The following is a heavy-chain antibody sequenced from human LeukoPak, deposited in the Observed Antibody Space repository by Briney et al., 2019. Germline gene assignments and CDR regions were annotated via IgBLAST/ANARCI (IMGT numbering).Heavy chain of an antibody. J-gene: IGHJ3*02. CDR1: GYSFTSYW. Sequence: GESLKISCKASGYSFTSYWIGWVRQMPGKGLEWMGIIYPGDSDTRHSPSFQGQVTISADKSISTAYLQWSSLKASDTAMYYCASRSLTSGATRSAFDIWGQGTMVTVSS. CDR3: ASRSLTSGATRSAFDI. V-gene: IGHV5-51*01. CDR2: IYPGDSDT. D-gene: IGHD1/OR15-1a*01.